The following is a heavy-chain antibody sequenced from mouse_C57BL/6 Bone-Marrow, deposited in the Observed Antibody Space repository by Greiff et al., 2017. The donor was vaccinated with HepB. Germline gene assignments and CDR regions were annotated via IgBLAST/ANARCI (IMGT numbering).Heavy chain of an antibody. V-gene: IGHV5-6*02. D-gene: IGHD1-1*01. CDR2: ISSGGSYT. CDR3: ARASYYYGSSYLDY. J-gene: IGHJ2*01. CDR1: GFTLSSYG. Sequence: DVKLVESGGDLVKPGGSLKLSCAASGFTLSSYGMSWVRQTPDKRLEWVATISSGGSYTYYPDSVKGRFTISRDNAKNTLYLQMSSLKSEDTAMYYCARASYYYGSSYLDYWGQGTTLTVSS.